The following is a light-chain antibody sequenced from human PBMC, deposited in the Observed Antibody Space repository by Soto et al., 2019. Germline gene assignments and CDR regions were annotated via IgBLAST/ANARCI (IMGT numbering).Light chain of an antibody. J-gene: IGKJ4*01. CDR3: QQYIRWPLT. CDR2: GAS. CDR1: QSLSRTY. Sequence: EIVMTQSPATLSVSPGERATLSCRASQSLSRTYLAWYQQKPGQAPRLLISGASTRATGTPARFSGSGSGTEFTLTISSLQSEDFAVYYCQQYIRWPLTFGGGTKVDI. V-gene: IGKV3-15*01.